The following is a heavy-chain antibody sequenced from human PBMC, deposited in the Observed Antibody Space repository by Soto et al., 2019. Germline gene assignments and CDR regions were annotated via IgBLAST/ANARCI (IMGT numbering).Heavy chain of an antibody. CDR2: ITWDGGST. J-gene: IGHJ6*02. CDR1: GFTFDDYA. Sequence: GGSLRLSCATSGFTFDDYAMHWVRQPPGKGLEWVSLITWDGGSTYYADSVKGRFTISRDNSKNSLYLQVNSLRAEDTALYYCAKEMVRGVSSYYYYYYGMDVWGQGTTVTVSS. CDR3: AKEMVRGVSSYYYYYYGMDV. D-gene: IGHD3-10*01. V-gene: IGHV3-43D*04.